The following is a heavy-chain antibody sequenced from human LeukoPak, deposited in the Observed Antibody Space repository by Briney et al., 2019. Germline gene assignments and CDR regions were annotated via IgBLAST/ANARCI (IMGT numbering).Heavy chain of an antibody. D-gene: IGHD3-3*02. V-gene: IGHV3-30-3*01. CDR3: ARDPGTIFDVLNYHFDC. CDR1: GFTFSNYV. J-gene: IGHJ4*02. Sequence: GSLRLSCAASGFTFSNYVMHWVRQTPGKGLEWVAILSADGVDKRYADSVQGRFTISRDNFRSIFFLQMNSLRAEDTAIYYCARDPGTIFDVLNYHFDCWGQGTLVTVSS. CDR2: LSADGVDK.